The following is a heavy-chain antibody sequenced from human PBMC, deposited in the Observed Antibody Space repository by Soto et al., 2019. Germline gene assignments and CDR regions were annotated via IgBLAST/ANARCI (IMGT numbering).Heavy chain of an antibody. V-gene: IGHV1-69*13. J-gene: IGHJ3*02. D-gene: IGHD3-22*01. CDR2: IIPIFGTA. CDR1: GGTFSSYA. Sequence: SVKVSCKASGGTFSSYAISWVRQAPGQGLEWMGGIIPIFGTANYAQKFQGRVTITADESTSTAYMELSSLRSEDTAVYYCARQNTYYYDSSGPFVSAFDIWGQGTMVTVSS. CDR3: ARQNTYYYDSSGPFVSAFDI.